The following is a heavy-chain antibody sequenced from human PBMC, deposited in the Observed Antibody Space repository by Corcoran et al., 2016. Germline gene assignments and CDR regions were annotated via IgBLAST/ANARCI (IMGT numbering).Heavy chain of an antibody. CDR2: IWYDGSNK. D-gene: IGHD6-6*01. J-gene: IGHJ6*02. V-gene: IGHV3-33*01. CDR1: GFTFSSYG. CDR3: ARDLYSSSSVGMDV. Sequence: QMQLVESGGGVVQPGRSLRLSCAASGFTFSSYGMHWVRQAPSKGLEWVAVIWYDGSNKYYADSVKGRFAISRDNSKNTLYLQMNSLRAEGTAVYYCARDLYSSSSVGMDVWGQETTVTVSS.